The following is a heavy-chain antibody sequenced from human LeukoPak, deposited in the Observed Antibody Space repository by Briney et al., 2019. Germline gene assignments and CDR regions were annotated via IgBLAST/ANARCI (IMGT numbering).Heavy chain of an antibody. V-gene: IGHV1-18*01. CDR2: ISAYNGNT. J-gene: IGHJ4*02. CDR3: ARAPGVLLWFGELSPTDY. D-gene: IGHD3-10*01. CDR1: GYTFSSYG. Sequence: GASVKVSCKAFGYTFSSYGISWVRQAPGQGLEWMGWISAYNGNTNYAQELQGRVTMTTDTSTSTAYMELRSLRSDDTAVYYCARAPGVLLWFGELSPTDYWGQGTLVTVSS.